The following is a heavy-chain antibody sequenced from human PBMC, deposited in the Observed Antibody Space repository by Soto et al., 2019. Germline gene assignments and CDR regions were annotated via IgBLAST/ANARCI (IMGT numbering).Heavy chain of an antibody. CDR1: GDPSWSTNW. CDR2: IYHSGST. V-gene: IGHV4-4*02. J-gene: IGHJ4*02. CDR3: VRDDPGLGMDS. D-gene: IGHD1-26*01. Sequence: PSEPLSLTCAVSGDPSWSTNWWSWVRQPPGKGLEWIGEIYHSGSTNYNPSLKSRVTISVDNAKNTLYLQMNSLRAEDTAVYFCVRDDPGLGMDSWGLGTLVTVSS.